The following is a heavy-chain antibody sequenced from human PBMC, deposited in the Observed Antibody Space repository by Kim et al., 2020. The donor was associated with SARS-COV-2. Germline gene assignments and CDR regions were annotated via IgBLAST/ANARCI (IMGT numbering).Heavy chain of an antibody. CDR2: INTNTGNP. D-gene: IGHD1-26*01. CDR3: ARGQTTGYYLP. J-gene: IGHJ5*02. V-gene: IGHV7-4-1*02. Sequence: ASVKVSCKASGYTFTRHGINWVRQAPGQGLEWLGWINTNTGNPTYVQHFAGRFVFSLDTSVSTAYLQISSLKAEDTAIHYCARGQTTGYYLPWGQGTLVTVSS. CDR1: GYTFTRHG.